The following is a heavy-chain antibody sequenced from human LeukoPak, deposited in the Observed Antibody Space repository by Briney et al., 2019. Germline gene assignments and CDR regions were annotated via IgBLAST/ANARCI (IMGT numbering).Heavy chain of an antibody. CDR1: GFSFSNYV. V-gene: IGHV3-23*01. D-gene: IGHD1-1*01. CDR2: VSGRGSST. J-gene: IGHJ4*02. Sequence: GGSLRLSCEVSGFSFSNYVMNWVRQAPGQGLEWFSGVSGRGSSTYYADSVKGRFTISRDNSKNTVYLQMKSLRAEDTAIYCCARYSAPFYFDGWGQRILVTVSS. CDR3: ARYSAPFYFDG.